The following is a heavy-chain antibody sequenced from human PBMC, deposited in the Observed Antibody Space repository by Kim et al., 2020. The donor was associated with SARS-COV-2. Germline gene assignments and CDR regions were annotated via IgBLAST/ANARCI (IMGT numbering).Heavy chain of an antibody. Sequence: GGSLRLSCAASGFTFSTYSMDWVRQAPGKGLEWLSYISSTTSTIYYADSVKGRFTISRDNAENSLYLQMNSLRDEDTAVDYCAGVGRSSYDMDVWGQGTTVTVSS. CDR2: ISSTTSTI. CDR3: AGVGRSSYDMDV. CDR1: GFTFSTYS. D-gene: IGHD1-26*01. J-gene: IGHJ6*02. V-gene: IGHV3-48*02.